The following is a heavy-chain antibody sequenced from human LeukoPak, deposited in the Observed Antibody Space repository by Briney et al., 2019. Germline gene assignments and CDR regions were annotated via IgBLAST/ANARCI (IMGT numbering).Heavy chain of an antibody. V-gene: IGHV4-34*01. CDR2: INHSGST. D-gene: IGHD2-2*01. CDR1: GGSFSVYY. Sequence: SETLSLTCAVYGGSFSVYYWSWIRQPPGKGLEWIGEINHSGSTNYNPSLKSRVTISVDTSKNQFSLKLRSVTAADTAVYYCARATTHIVVVSAASKLDLYYYMDVWGKGTTVTVSS. J-gene: IGHJ6*03. CDR3: ARATTHIVVVSAASKLDLYYYMDV.